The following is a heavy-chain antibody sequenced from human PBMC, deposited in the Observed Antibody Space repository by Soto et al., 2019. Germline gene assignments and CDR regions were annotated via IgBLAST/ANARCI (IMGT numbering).Heavy chain of an antibody. J-gene: IGHJ4*02. V-gene: IGHV1-69*13. CDR2: IIPIFGTA. CDR1: GGTFSSYA. D-gene: IGHD6-19*01. CDR3: AGRIAVAGYYYFDY. Sequence: SVKVSCKASGGTFSSYAISWVRQAPGQGLEWMGGIIPIFGTANYAQKFQGRVTITADESTSTAYMELSSLRSEDTAVYYCAGRIAVAGYYYFDYWGQGTLLTVSS.